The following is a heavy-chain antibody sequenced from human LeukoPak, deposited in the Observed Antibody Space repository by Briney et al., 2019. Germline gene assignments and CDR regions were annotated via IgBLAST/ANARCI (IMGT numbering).Heavy chain of an antibody. J-gene: IGHJ3*02. V-gene: IGHV4-39*07. CDR3: ARALRAPTDAFDI. Sequence: SETLSLTCNVSGDSISSSSYYWGWIRQPPGKGLEWIGSIYYSGSTYYNPSLKSRVTISVDTSKNQFSLKLSSVTAADTAVYYCARALRAPTDAFDIWGQGTMVTVSS. CDR1: GDSISSSSYY. CDR2: IYYSGST. D-gene: IGHD4-17*01.